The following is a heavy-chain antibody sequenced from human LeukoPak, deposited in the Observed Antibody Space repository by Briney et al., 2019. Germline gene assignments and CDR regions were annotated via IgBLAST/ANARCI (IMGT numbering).Heavy chain of an antibody. V-gene: IGHV1-69*05. CDR2: IIPIFGTA. CDR1: GGTFSSYA. CDR3: ARDHWYSSGWYSYYYMDV. D-gene: IGHD6-19*01. J-gene: IGHJ6*03. Sequence: GASVKVSCKASGGTFSSYASSWVRQAPGQGLEWMGRIIPIFGTANYAQKFQGRVTITTDGSTSTAYMELSSLRSEDTAVYYCARDHWYSSGWYSYYYMDVWGKGTTVTVSS.